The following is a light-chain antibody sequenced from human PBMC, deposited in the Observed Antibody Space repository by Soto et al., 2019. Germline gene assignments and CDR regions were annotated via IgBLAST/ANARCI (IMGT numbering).Light chain of an antibody. CDR2: GAS. V-gene: IGKV3-20*01. Sequence: IVLTRSAGTVSLSPGERATPSCRASQSVRSGYFAWYQQKPGQAPRLLIVGASSRATGIPDRFSGGGSGTDFTLTISRLEPEDFALCYCHQYDNSPLTFGGGTKVDIK. J-gene: IGKJ4*01. CDR1: QSVRSGY. CDR3: HQYDNSPLT.